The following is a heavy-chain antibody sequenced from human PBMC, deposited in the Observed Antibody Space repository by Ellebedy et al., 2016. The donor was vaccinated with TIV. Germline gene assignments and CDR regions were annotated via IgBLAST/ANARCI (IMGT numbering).Heavy chain of an antibody. J-gene: IGHJ6*02. V-gene: IGHV1-2*02. CDR3: ASEYCSSTSCYPFYYYYYGMDV. Sequence: ASVKVSXKASGYTFTGYYMHWVRQAPGQGLEWMGWINPNSGGTNYAQKFQGRVTMTRDTSISTAYMELSRLRSDDTAVYYCASEYCSSTSCYPFYYYYYGMDVWGQGTTVTVSS. CDR1: GYTFTGYY. D-gene: IGHD2-2*01. CDR2: INPNSGGT.